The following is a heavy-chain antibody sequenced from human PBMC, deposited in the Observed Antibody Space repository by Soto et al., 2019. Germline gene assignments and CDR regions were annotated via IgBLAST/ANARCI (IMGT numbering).Heavy chain of an antibody. CDR2: ISGSGGST. CDR3: AKDPRIAAAGTLDYGMDV. Sequence: VGSLRLSCAASGFTFSSYAMSWVRQAPGKGLEWVSAISGSGGSTYYADSVKGRFTISRDNSKNTLYLQMNSLRAEDTAVYYCAKDPRIAAAGTLDYGMDVWGQGTTVTVSS. V-gene: IGHV3-23*01. J-gene: IGHJ6*02. CDR1: GFTFSSYA. D-gene: IGHD6-13*01.